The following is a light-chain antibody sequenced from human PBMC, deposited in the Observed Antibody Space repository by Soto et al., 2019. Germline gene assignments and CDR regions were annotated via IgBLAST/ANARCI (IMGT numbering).Light chain of an antibody. CDR1: SSDVGGYNY. J-gene: IGLJ1*01. Sequence: QSALTQPRSVSGSPGQSVTISCTGSSSDVGGYNYVSWYQQHPGKAPKLMISDVSKRPSGVPDRFSGSKSGNTASLTISGLQAEDEADYYCCSYAGSHYVFGTGTNSPS. V-gene: IGLV2-11*01. CDR3: CSYAGSHYV. CDR2: DVS.